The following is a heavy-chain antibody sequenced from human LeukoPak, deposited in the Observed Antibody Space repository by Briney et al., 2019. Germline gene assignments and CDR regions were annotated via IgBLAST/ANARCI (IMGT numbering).Heavy chain of an antibody. CDR2: ITGSDGTT. J-gene: IGHJ4*02. CDR3: ARVFRYAQGFPFDY. CDR1: GFTFSSYA. V-gene: IGHV3-23*01. D-gene: IGHD2-2*01. Sequence: GGSLRLSCAASGFTFSSYAMTWVRQAPGKGLEWVSRITGSDGTTNYADSVKGRFTISRDNSKNTLYLQMNSLRAEDTAVYYCARVFRYAQGFPFDYWAREPWSPSPQ.